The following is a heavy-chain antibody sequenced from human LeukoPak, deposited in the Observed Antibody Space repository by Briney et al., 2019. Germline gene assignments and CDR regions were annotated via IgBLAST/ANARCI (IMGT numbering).Heavy chain of an antibody. V-gene: IGHV3-30-3*01. J-gene: IGHJ4*02. CDR3: ADYSSKGY. D-gene: IGHD6-19*01. Sequence: GGSLRLSCAASGFTFSSYAMHWVRQAPGKGLEWVAVISYDGSNKYYADSVKGRFTISRDNSKNTLYLQMNSLRAEDTAVYYCADYSSKGYWGQGTLVTVSS. CDR1: GFTFSSYA. CDR2: ISYDGSNK.